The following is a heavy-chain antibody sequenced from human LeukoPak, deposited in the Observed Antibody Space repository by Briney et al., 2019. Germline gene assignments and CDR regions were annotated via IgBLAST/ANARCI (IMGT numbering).Heavy chain of an antibody. CDR1: GGTFSSYA. CDR3: ARGYCSSTSCSHLGFDP. J-gene: IGHJ5*02. Sequence: SVKVSCKASGGTFSSYAISWVRQAPGQGLEWMGGIIPIFGTANYAQKFQGRVTMTADESTSTAYMELSSLRSEDTAVYYCARGYCSSTSCSHLGFDPWGQGTLVTVSS. V-gene: IGHV1-69*13. D-gene: IGHD2-2*01. CDR2: IIPIFGTA.